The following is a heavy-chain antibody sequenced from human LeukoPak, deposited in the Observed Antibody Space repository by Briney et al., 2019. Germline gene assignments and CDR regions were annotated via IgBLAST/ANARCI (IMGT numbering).Heavy chain of an antibody. J-gene: IGHJ6*03. V-gene: IGHV3-30*04. D-gene: IGHD3-10*01. CDR1: GFTFSSYA. CDR3: ARGLLWFGPSDYMDV. Sequence: SGGSLRLSCAASGFTFSSYAIHWVRQAPGKGLEWVAVISYDGSNKYYADSVKGRFTISRDNAKNSLYLQMNSLRAEDTAVYYCARGLLWFGPSDYMDVWGKGTTVTVSS. CDR2: ISYDGSNK.